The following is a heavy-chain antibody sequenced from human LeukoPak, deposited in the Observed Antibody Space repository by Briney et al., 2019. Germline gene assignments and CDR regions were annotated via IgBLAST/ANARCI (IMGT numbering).Heavy chain of an antibody. CDR3: ARARWTSTGTTYYLDY. CDR1: GYIFSDYA. V-gene: IGHV1-3*01. D-gene: IGHD4-17*01. Sequence: ASVKVSCKASGYIFSDYAIQWVRQAPGQGLEWMGGINAGNGKTKYSQKFQDRDTIARDTSASTAYLELSGLRSEDTAVYFCARARWTSTGTTYYLDYWGQGTLVTVSS. J-gene: IGHJ4*02. CDR2: INAGNGKT.